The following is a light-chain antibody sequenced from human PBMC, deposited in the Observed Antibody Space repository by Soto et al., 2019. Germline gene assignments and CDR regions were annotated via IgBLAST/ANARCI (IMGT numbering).Light chain of an antibody. CDR3: SSYAGNYNLI. J-gene: IGLJ2*01. CDR2: AVN. V-gene: IGLV2-8*01. Sequence: QSALTQPPSAPGSPGQSVTISCTGATSDVGAYNFVSWYQQHPGKAPKLMIYAVNKRPSGVPDRFSGSKSGNTASLTVSGLQAEDEADYFCSSYAGNYNLIFGGGTKLTVL. CDR1: TSDVGAYNF.